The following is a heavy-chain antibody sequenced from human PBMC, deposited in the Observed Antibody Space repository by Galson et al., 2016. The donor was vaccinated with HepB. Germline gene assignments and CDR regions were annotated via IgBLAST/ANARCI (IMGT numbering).Heavy chain of an antibody. J-gene: IGHJ4*02. CDR1: GFTFSHTW. D-gene: IGHD2-2*01. CDR2: IKTKTDGGAT. CDR3: TAGPQPPASAFDH. Sequence: SLRLSCAASGFTFSHTWMSWVRQSPGKGLEWVGRIKTKTDGGATDYAAPVKGRFIISRDDSKNTLHLQINSLKPEDTAVYYCTAGPQPPASAFDHWGQGTLVTVSS. V-gene: IGHV3-15*01.